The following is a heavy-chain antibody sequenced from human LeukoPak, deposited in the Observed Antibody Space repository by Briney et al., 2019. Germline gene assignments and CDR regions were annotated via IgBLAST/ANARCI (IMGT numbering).Heavy chain of an antibody. Sequence: ASVKVSCKASGYTFTGYYMHWVRQAPGQGLEWMGWINPNSGGINYAQKFQGRVTMTRDTSISTAYMELSRLRSDDTAVYYCARVFEGYCSGGSCYPSYYYYGMDVWGQGTTVTVSS. CDR1: GYTFTGYY. CDR3: ARVFEGYCSGGSCYPSYYYYGMDV. CDR2: INPNSGGI. D-gene: IGHD2-15*01. J-gene: IGHJ6*02. V-gene: IGHV1-2*02.